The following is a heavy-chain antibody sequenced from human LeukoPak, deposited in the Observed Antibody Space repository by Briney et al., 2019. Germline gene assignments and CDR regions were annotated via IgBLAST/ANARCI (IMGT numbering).Heavy chain of an antibody. CDR3: ARCKGIPFSGSYDY. D-gene: IGHD1-26*01. V-gene: IGHV3-53*01. CDR2: IYSGGST. CDR1: GFTVSSNY. J-gene: IGHJ4*02. Sequence: GGSLRLSCAASGFTVSSNYMSWVRQAPGKGLEWVSVIYSGGSTYYADSVKGRFTITRGNSKNTLYLQMNSLRAEDTAVYYCARCKGIPFSGSYDYWGQGTLVTVSS.